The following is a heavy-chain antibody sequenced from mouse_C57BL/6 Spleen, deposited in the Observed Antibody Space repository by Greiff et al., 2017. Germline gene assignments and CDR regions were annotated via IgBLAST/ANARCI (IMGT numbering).Heavy chain of an antibody. CDR1: GFNIKDYY. D-gene: IGHD2-4*01. J-gene: IGHJ4*01. CDR3: ARRIYYDLYYYAMDY. Sequence: QVQLQQSGAELVKPGASVKLSCTASGFNIKDYYMHWVKQRTGQGLEWIGEIYPRSGNTYYNEKFKGKATLTADKSSSTAYMELRSLTSEDSAVYFCARRIYYDLYYYAMDYWGQGTSVTVSS. V-gene: IGHV1-81*01. CDR2: IYPRSGNT.